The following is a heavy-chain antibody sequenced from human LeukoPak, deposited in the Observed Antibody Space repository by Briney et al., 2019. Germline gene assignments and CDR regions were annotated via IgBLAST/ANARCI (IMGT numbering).Heavy chain of an antibody. CDR3: AKEIDTSGYSPFDY. V-gene: IGHV3-30*02. D-gene: IGHD3-22*01. J-gene: IGHJ4*02. CDR1: GFTFSSYG. CDR2: IRYDGSNK. Sequence: GGSLRLSCAASGFTFSSYGMLWVRQAPGKGLEWVAFIRYDGSNKYYVDSVKGRFTISRDNSKNTLYLQMNSLRAEDTAVYYCAKEIDTSGYSPFDYWAREPWSPSP.